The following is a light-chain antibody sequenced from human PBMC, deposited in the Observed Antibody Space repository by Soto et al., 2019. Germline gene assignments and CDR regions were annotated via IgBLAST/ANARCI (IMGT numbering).Light chain of an antibody. J-gene: IGLJ2*01. CDR2: EVT. CDR3: NSYTNSSAVV. Sequence: LTPPASVSGSPGQSITISCAGTRDDIGAYDYVSWYQQHPGNAPKLLVYEVTNRPSGVSDRFSGSKSGNTASLTISGLQAEDEADYYCNSYTNSSAVVFGGGTKVTVL. V-gene: IGLV2-14*01. CDR1: RDDIGAYDY.